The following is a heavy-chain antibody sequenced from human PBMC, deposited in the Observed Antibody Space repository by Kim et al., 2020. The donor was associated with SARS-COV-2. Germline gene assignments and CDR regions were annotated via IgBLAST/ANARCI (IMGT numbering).Heavy chain of an antibody. CDR3: TRGIWGTDRYTDY. J-gene: IGHJ4*02. CDR2: INTDTGNP. D-gene: IGHD3-16*02. CDR1: GYTFTMNS. V-gene: IGHV7-4-1*02. Sequence: ASVKVSCKASGYTFTMNSISWVRQAPGQGLEWMGWINTDTGNPTYAQAFTRRFVFSVDTSVTTAYLQISSLEPEDTALYYCTRGIWGTDRYTDYWGQGTL.